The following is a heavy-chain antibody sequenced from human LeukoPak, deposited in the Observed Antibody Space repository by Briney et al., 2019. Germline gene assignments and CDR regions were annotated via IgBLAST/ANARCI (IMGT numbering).Heavy chain of an antibody. D-gene: IGHD3-10*01. Sequence: GSLRPSCAASGFTFSSYGMHWVRQAPGKGLEWVAFIRYDGSNKYYADSVKGRFTISRDNSKNTLYLQMNSLRAEDTAVYYCAKIWFGELSTDYWGQGTLVTVSS. CDR1: GFTFSSYG. J-gene: IGHJ4*02. CDR2: IRYDGSNK. CDR3: AKIWFGELSTDY. V-gene: IGHV3-30*02.